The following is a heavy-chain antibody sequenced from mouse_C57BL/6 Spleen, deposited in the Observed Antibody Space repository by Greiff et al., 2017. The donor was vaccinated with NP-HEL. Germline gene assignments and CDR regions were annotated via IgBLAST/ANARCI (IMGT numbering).Heavy chain of an antibody. V-gene: IGHV5-17*01. CDR2: ISSGSSTI. J-gene: IGHJ3*01. CDR1: GFTFSDYG. Sequence: VQLKESGGGLVKPGGSLKLSCAASGFTFSDYGMHWVRQAPEKGLEWVAYISSGSSTIYYAETVKGRFTISRDNAKNTLFLQMTSLRSEDTAMYYCARVYYGSMAWFAYWGQGTLVTVSA. CDR3: ARVYYGSMAWFAY. D-gene: IGHD1-1*01.